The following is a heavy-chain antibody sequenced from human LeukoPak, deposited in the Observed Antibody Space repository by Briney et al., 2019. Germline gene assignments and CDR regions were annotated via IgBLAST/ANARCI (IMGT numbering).Heavy chain of an antibody. CDR3: ARRGVVDAFDI. V-gene: IGHV4-61*01. CDR2: IYYSGST. D-gene: IGHD3-3*01. Sequence: SSETLSLTCTVSGGSISSGSYYWSWIRQPPGKGLEWIGYIYYSGSTNYNPSLKSRVTISVDTSKNQFSLKLSSVTAADTAVYYCARRGVVDAFDIWGQGTMVTVSS. CDR1: GGSISSGSYY. J-gene: IGHJ3*02.